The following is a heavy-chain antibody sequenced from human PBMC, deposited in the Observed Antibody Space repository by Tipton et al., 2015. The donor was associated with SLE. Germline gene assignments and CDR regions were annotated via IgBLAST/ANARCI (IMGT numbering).Heavy chain of an antibody. CDR2: IYYSGST. V-gene: IGHV4-59*01. J-gene: IGHJ4*02. Sequence: LTCAVYNGSFSGFYWNWIRQSPGKGLEWIGYIYYSGSTNYNPSLKGRVTFSVDMSKNQFSLKLSSVSAADTAVYFCAYLTGGGPIDYWGQGTLVTVSS. CDR3: AYLTGGGPIDY. CDR1: NGSFSGFY. D-gene: IGHD1-14*01.